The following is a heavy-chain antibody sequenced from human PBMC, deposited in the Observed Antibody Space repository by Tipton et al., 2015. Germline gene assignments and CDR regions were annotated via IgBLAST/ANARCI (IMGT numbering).Heavy chain of an antibody. D-gene: IGHD6-13*01. CDR2: VFYTGST. Sequence: TLSLTCTVIGGSVNSYYWSWMRQSPGKGLEWIGYVFYTGSTNYNPTLKGRVTTSIDTSKNQFYLRLTSVTAADTAVYYCSAAGTSFDHWGQGSLVTVSS. CDR1: GGSVNSYY. CDR3: SAAGTSFDH. J-gene: IGHJ4*02. V-gene: IGHV4-59*02.